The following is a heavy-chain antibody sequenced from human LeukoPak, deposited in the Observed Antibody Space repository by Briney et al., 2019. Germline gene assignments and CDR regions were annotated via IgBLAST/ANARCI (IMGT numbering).Heavy chain of an antibody. D-gene: IGHD1-7*01. CDR1: GGSISSYY. CDR3: AKRRGLELLYYYYMDV. J-gene: IGHJ6*03. Sequence: PSETLSLTCTVSGGSISSYYWSWIRQPAGKGLEWIGRIYTSGSTNYNPSLKSRVTMSVDTSKNQFSLKLSSVTAADTAVYYCAKRRGLELLYYYYMDVWGKGTTVTVSS. V-gene: IGHV4-4*07. CDR2: IYTSGST.